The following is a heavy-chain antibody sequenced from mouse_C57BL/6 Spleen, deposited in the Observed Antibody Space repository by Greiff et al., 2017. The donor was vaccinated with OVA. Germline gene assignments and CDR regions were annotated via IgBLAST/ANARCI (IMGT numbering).Heavy chain of an antibody. CDR3: ARSLPPNAMDY. Sequence: QVQLQQSGPELVKPGASVKISCKASGYAFSSSWMNWVKQRPGQGLEWIGRIYPGDGDTNYNGKFKGKATLTADKSSSTAYMQLSSLTSEDSAVYFCARSLPPNAMDYWGQGTSVTVSS. CDR1: GYAFSSSW. CDR2: IYPGDGDT. D-gene: IGHD2-10*01. J-gene: IGHJ4*01. V-gene: IGHV1-82*01.